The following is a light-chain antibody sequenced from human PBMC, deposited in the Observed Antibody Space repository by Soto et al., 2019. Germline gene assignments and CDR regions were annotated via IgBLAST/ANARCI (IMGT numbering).Light chain of an antibody. CDR1: QSVSSSY. V-gene: IGKV3-20*01. J-gene: IGKJ1*01. Sequence: EIVLTQSPGTLSLSPGERATLSRRASQSVSSSYLAWYQQKPGQAPRLLIYGASSRATGIPDRFSGSGSGTDFTLTISRLEPEDFAVYYCQQYDSSWTVGQGTKVEIK. CDR2: GAS. CDR3: QQYDSSWT.